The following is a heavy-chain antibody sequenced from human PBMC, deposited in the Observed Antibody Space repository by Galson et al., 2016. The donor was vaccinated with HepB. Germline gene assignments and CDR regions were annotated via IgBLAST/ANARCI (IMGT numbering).Heavy chain of an antibody. D-gene: IGHD3-10*01. J-gene: IGHJ6*03. CDR2: ISSTSRTI. CDR1: GFTFSSYN. Sequence: SLRLSCAASGFTFSSYNMNWVRQAPGKGLEWVSYISSTSRTINYADSVKGRFTISRDNAKNSLYVQMNNLRDEDTAEYYCARDLSGSYYFDYYYMDVWGKVTTVTFSS. V-gene: IGHV3-48*02. CDR3: ARDLSGSYYFDYYYMDV.